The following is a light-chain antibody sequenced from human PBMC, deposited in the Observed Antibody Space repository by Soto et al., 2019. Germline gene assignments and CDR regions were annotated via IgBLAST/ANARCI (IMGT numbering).Light chain of an antibody. CDR3: MQGRHWPQT. CDR1: QGRIYSDRSAY. CDR2: KVS. Sequence: VISLSPLSLPVPLGQPASISCRCSQGRIYSDRSAYVNWFQQRPGQSPRRLIYKVSSRASGAPDRFSGSGSGTDFRLTISRVEAEDVAVYYCMQGRHWPQTFGQGTRVEIK. V-gene: IGKV2-30*01. J-gene: IGKJ5*01.